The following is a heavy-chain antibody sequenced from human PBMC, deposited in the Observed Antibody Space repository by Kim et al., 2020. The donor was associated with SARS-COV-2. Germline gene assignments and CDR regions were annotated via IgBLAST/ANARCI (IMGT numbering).Heavy chain of an antibody. Sequence: GGSLRLSCAASGFAFSSYGIHWVRQAPGKGLEWVALISYDGSDKYYADSVKGRFTISRDNSKNTLYLQMNSLRAEDTAFYYCAKGGSGWSFHYWGQGTLVTVSS. CDR3: AKGGSGWSFHY. J-gene: IGHJ4*02. CDR2: ISYDGSDK. D-gene: IGHD6-19*01. V-gene: IGHV3-30*18. CDR1: GFAFSSYG.